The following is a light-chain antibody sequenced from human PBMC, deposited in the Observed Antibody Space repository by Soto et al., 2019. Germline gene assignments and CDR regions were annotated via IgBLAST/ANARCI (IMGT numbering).Light chain of an antibody. CDR1: SSDVAGYNY. Sequence: QTALTQPASVYGSPGQSITISCTGTSSDVAGYNYVSWYQQHPGKAPKVMIYDVTNRPSGVSNRFSGSKSGNTASLTISGLQAEDEADYYCSSYTSSSTYVFGTGTKLTVL. V-gene: IGLV2-14*01. CDR2: DVT. J-gene: IGLJ1*01. CDR3: SSYTSSSTYV.